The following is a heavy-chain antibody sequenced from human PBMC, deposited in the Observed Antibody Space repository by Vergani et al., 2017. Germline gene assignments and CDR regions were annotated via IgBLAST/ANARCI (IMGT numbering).Heavy chain of an antibody. D-gene: IGHD3-22*01. J-gene: IGHJ4*02. Sequence: EVQLVESGGGLVQPGRSLRLSCAASGFTFDDYAMHWVRQAPGKGLEWVSGISWNSGRTGYADSVKGRFTIARDNAKNSLYLQMNSLRAEDTALYYCAKGMYYYDSSGYYSSFDYWGQGTLVTVSS. CDR2: ISWNSGRT. V-gene: IGHV3-9*01. CDR1: GFTFDDYA. CDR3: AKGMYYYDSSGYYSSFDY.